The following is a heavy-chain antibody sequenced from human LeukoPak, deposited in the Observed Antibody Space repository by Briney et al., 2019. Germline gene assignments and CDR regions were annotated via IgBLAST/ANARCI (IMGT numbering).Heavy chain of an antibody. V-gene: IGHV3-21*01. J-gene: IGHJ6*02. CDR1: GFTFSSYS. Sequence: GGSLRLSCAASGFTFSSYSMNWVRQAPGKGLEWVSSISSSSSYIYYADSVKGRFTISRDNSKNTLYLQMNSLRAEDTAVYYCAKDPVHYDFWSGYYNRYYYYGMDVWGQGTTVTVSS. CDR2: ISSSSSYI. CDR3: AKDPVHYDFWSGYYNRYYYYGMDV. D-gene: IGHD3-3*01.